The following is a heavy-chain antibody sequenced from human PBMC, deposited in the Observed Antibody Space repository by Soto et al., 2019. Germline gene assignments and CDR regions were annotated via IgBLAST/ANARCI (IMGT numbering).Heavy chain of an antibody. J-gene: IGHJ6*02. CDR3: ASFFGYDSSTSGRYYYGMDV. D-gene: IGHD2-2*03. V-gene: IGHV4-34*01. CDR1: GGSFSGYY. CDR2: INHSGST. Sequence: SETLSLTCAVYGGSFSGYYWSWIRQPPGKGLEWIGEINHSGSTNYNPSLKSRVTISVDTSKNQLSLKLSSVTAADTAVYYCASFFGYDSSTSGRYYYGMDVWGQGTTVTVSS.